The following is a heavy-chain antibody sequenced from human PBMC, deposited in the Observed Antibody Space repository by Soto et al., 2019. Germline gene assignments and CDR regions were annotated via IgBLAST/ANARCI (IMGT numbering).Heavy chain of an antibody. CDR2: INIDGSAT. CDR1: GFTFSRYW. Sequence: EVQVVESGGGLVQPGGSLILSCAASGFTFSRYWMHWVRQAPGKGLMWVSHINIDGSATTYADSVKGRFTISRDNAKNTLFLQMSSLRTEDTAVYYCARVYGDSYFDFWGQGILVTVSS. V-gene: IGHV3-74*01. D-gene: IGHD4-17*01. CDR3: ARVYGDSYFDF. J-gene: IGHJ4*02.